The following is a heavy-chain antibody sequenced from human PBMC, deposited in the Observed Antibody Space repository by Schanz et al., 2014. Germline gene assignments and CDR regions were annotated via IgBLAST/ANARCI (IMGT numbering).Heavy chain of an antibody. CDR1: GFGFDDYA. CDR2: INWNGGST. D-gene: IGHD3-9*01. Sequence: EVQLVESGGGVVRPGGSLRLSCAASGFGFDDYAMSWVRQAPGKGLEWVSGINWNGGSTGYADSVKGRFTISRDNFKNTLFLQMNSLRAEDTAVYYCAKDHAGSDILTALGNWGQGTLVTVSS. V-gene: IGHV3-20*04. CDR3: AKDHAGSDILTALGN. J-gene: IGHJ4*02.